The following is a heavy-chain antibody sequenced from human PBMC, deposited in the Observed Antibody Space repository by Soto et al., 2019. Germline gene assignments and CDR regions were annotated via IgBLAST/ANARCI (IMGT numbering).Heavy chain of an antibody. Sequence: SETLSLTCSVSGGSINSGDYYWSWIRQSPGKGLEWIGYIYYSGSTYYNPSLKSRSTISIDTSKDQFFLDVDSVTAADTAVYYCARLYTGYEAFDYWGQGTLVTVSS. V-gene: IGHV4-30-4*01. CDR1: GGSINSGDYY. D-gene: IGHD5-12*01. J-gene: IGHJ4*02. CDR3: ARLYTGYEAFDY. CDR2: IYYSGST.